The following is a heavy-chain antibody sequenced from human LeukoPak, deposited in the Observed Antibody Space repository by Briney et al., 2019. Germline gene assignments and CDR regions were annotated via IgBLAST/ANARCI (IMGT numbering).Heavy chain of an antibody. Sequence: PSEILSLTCSVSGGSIRAYYWTWIRQSPGTGLEWSGYIDNSGTTNYNPSLKSRVTILVDTSKNQFSLKLSSVTAADTAVYYCARYTSEDFWGVGRWFDPWGQGTLVTVSS. CDR2: IDNSGTT. V-gene: IGHV4-59*08. CDR3: ARYTSEDFWGVGRWFDP. CDR1: GGSIRAYY. D-gene: IGHD3-3*01. J-gene: IGHJ5*02.